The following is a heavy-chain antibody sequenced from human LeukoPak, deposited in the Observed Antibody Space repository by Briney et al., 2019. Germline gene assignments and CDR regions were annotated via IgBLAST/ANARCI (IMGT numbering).Heavy chain of an antibody. CDR1: GGSISSYY. J-gene: IGHJ4*02. CDR3: ARGGQWLDY. V-gene: IGHV4-4*07. Sequence: PSETLSLTCTVSGGSISSYYWTWIRQPAGKGLEWIGRIFTSGSTDYSPSLMSRVTMSFDTSKSQFSLRLSSVTAADTAVYYCARGGQWLDYWGQGTLVYVSS. CDR2: IFTSGST. D-gene: IGHD6-19*01.